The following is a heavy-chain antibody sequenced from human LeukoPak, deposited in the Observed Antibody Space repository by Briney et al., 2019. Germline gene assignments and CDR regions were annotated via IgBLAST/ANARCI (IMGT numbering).Heavy chain of an antibody. D-gene: IGHD5-12*01. CDR2: IGGLGDRI. CDR3: AQDGAWLRFDS. V-gene: IGHV3-23*01. J-gene: IGHJ4*02. CDR1: GFTFSNYG. Sequence: PGRSLRLSCAASGFTFSNYGMNWVRQAPGKGLEWVSGIGGLGDRIYYADSVRGRFTISRDNSKNTLYLYMNSLRDEDTAIYYCAQDGAWLRFDSWGQGTLVTVSS.